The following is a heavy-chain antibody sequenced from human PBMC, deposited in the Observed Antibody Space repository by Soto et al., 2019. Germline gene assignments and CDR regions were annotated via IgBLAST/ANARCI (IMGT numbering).Heavy chain of an antibody. V-gene: IGHV4-39*01. CDR3: ARQRTTVVTQAYFDH. J-gene: IGHJ4*02. CDR1: GGSITSSSYY. D-gene: IGHD4-17*01. Sequence: ASETLSLTCTASGGSITSSSYYWGWIRQPPGKGLEWIGGIYYSGRSYYNPSLKSRVTMSVDTSKNQFSLTLNSVTAADAAVYYCARQRTTVVTQAYFDHWGQGTLVTVSS. CDR2: IYYSGRS.